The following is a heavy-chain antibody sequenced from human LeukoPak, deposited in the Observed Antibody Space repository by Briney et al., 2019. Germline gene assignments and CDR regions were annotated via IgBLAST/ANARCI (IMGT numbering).Heavy chain of an antibody. CDR1: GFTFSNYA. CDR2: IDGPTFRT. CDR3: TTWVGAHFDF. J-gene: IGHJ4*02. Sequence: PGESLRLSCAASGFTFSNYAMHWVRQAPGKGLEWVSTIDGPTFRTHYADSVMGRFTISRDNSKNTLYLQMYSLRAEDAAVYFCTTWVGAHFDFWGQGTLVTVSS. V-gene: IGHV3-23*01. D-gene: IGHD1-26*01.